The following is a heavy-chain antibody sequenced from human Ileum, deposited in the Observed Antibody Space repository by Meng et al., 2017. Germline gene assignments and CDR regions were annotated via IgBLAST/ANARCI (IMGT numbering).Heavy chain of an antibody. Sequence: QAQLQQPGPGLVKPSLTLSLPCAVSGGSVSSNIAAWNWIRQSPLGGLEWLGRTYYRSKWYSEYAVSVKSRISITPDTSKNQFSLQMNSVTPEDTAVYYCASGSGSLDYWGQGTLVTVSS. CDR2: TYYRSKWYS. D-gene: IGHD3-3*01. J-gene: IGHJ4*02. CDR3: ASGSGSLDY. CDR1: GGSVSSNIAA. V-gene: IGHV6-1*01.